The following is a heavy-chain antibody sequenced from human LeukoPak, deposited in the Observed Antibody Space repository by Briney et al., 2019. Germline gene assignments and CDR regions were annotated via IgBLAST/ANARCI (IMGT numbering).Heavy chain of an antibody. Sequence: ASVKVSCKASGYTFTDYPINWVRQAPGQGLEWMGWIDTNTGNPTYAQGFTGRFVFSLDTPVSTSYLQINSLKAEDTAVYYCARGYDTTGYFSYWGQGTLVTVSS. V-gene: IGHV7-4-1*02. J-gene: IGHJ4*02. CDR3: ARGYDTTGYFSY. CDR2: IDTNTGNP. D-gene: IGHD3-22*01. CDR1: GYTFTDYP.